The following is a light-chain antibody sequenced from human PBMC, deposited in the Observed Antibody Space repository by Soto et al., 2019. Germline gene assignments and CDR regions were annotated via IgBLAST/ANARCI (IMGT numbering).Light chain of an antibody. Sequence: QSVLTQAPSASGTPGQRVTISCSGSSSNIGSDSVNWYQQLPGTAPKLLIYNNNQRPSGVPDRFSGYKSGTSASLAISGLQSEDEADYYCAAWDDSLNGVVFGGGTKLTVL. CDR3: AAWDDSLNGVV. CDR1: SSNIGSDS. CDR2: NNN. V-gene: IGLV1-44*01. J-gene: IGLJ2*01.